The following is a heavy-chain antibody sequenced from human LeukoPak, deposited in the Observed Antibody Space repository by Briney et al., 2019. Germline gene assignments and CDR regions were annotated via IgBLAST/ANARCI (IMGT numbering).Heavy chain of an antibody. V-gene: IGHV1-69*06. J-gene: IGHJ5*02. CDR2: IIPIFGTA. D-gene: IGHD6-13*01. CDR1: GGTFSSYA. CDR3: ARPYSSSWDNWFDP. Sequence: GASVKVSCKASGGTFSSYAISWVRQAPGQGLEWMGGIIPIFGTANYAQKFQGRVTITADKSTSTAYMELSSLRSEDTAVYYCARPYSSSWDNWFDPWGQGTLVTVSS.